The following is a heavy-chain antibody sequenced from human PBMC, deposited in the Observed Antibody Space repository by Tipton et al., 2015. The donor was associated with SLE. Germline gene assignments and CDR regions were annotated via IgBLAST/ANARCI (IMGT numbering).Heavy chain of an antibody. CDR3: ARSTFAPGAFDI. J-gene: IGHJ3*02. V-gene: IGHV3-48*03. Sequence: SLRLSCAASGFTFSSYEVNWVRQAPGKGLEWVSYISSSGSTIYYADSVKGRFTISRDNAKNSLYLQMNSLRAEDTAVYYCARSTFAPGAFDIWGQGTMVTVSS. CDR2: ISSSGSTI. D-gene: IGHD5/OR15-5a*01. CDR1: GFTFSSYE.